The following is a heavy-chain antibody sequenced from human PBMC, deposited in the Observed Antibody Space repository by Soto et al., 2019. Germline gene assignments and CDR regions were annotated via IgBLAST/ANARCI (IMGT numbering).Heavy chain of an antibody. Sequence: GASVKVSCKASGYTFTSYAMHWVRQAPGQRLEWMGWINAGNGNTKYSQKFQGRVTINRDTSASTAYMELSSLRSEDTAVYYCARDSSGWYAVYYFDYWGQGTLVTVSS. J-gene: IGHJ4*02. V-gene: IGHV1-3*01. CDR3: ARDSSGWYAVYYFDY. D-gene: IGHD6-19*01. CDR2: INAGNGNT. CDR1: GYTFTSYA.